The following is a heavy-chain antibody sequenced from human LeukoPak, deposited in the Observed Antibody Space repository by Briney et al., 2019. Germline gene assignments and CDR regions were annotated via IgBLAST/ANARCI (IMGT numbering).Heavy chain of an antibody. CDR1: GFTFGSYS. Sequence: GGSLRLSCAASGFTFGSYSMNWVRQAPGKGLEWVSSISSSSSYIYYADSVKGRFTISRDNAKNSLYLQMNSLRAEDTAVYYCARGYCSGTSCYLLLDMDVWGKGTTVTVSS. CDR3: ARGYCSGTSCYLLLDMDV. CDR2: ISSSSSYI. J-gene: IGHJ6*03. V-gene: IGHV3-21*01. D-gene: IGHD2-2*01.